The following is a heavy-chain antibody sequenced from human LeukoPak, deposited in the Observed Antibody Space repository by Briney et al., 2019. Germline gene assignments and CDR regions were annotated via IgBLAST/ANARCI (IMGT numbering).Heavy chain of an antibody. V-gene: IGHV4-59*01. D-gene: IGHD2-15*01. Sequence: SETLSLTCTVSGGSISSYYWSWIRQPPGKGLEWIGYIYYSGSTNYNPSLKSRVTISVDTSKNQFSLKLSSVTAADTAVYYCARGDPLLGYCSGGSCLKFDYWGRGTLVTVSS. J-gene: IGHJ4*02. CDR1: GGSISSYY. CDR2: IYYSGST. CDR3: ARGDPLLGYCSGGSCLKFDY.